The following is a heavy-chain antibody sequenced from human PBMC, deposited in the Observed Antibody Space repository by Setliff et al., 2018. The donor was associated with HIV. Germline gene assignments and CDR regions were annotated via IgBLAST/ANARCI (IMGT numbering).Heavy chain of an antibody. Sequence: ASVKVSCKPSGYSFTNHYMHWVRQAPGQGLEWMGVIHPSGGSTSYAQSFQDRVTMTRDTSTSTAYTELRSLRSDDTAEYYCARDYNYIPDYWGQGTRVTVSS. CDR1: GYSFTNHY. V-gene: IGHV1-46*01. CDR2: IHPSGGST. D-gene: IGHD1-1*01. J-gene: IGHJ4*02. CDR3: ARDYNYIPDY.